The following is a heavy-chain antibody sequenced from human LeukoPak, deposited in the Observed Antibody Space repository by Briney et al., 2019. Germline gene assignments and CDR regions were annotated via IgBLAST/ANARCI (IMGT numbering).Heavy chain of an antibody. CDR3: ARAIAVAGEVYYYYGMDV. CDR1: GGTFSSYA. V-gene: IGHV1-69*01. Sequence: GSSVKVSCKAFGGTFSSYAISWVRQAPGQGLEWLGGIFPIFGTANYAQKFQGRVTITADESTSTAYMELSSLRSEDTAVYYCARAIAVAGEVYYYYGMDVWGQGTTVTVSS. D-gene: IGHD6-19*01. CDR2: IFPIFGTA. J-gene: IGHJ6*02.